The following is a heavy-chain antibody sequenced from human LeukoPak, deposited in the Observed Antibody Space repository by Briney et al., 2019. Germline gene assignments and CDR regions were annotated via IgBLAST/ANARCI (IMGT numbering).Heavy chain of an antibody. CDR2: IHYSGST. J-gene: IGHJ6*03. CDR1: GGSISSYY. Sequence: PSETLSLTCSVSGGSISSYYWSWIRQPPGKGLEWIGYIHYSGSTDYNPSLRSRVTISEDTSKNQFSLKLSSLTAADTAVYYCARGIVGATLPYYYYYMDVWGKGTTVTVSS. V-gene: IGHV4-59*01. CDR3: ARGIVGATLPYYYYYMDV. D-gene: IGHD1-26*01.